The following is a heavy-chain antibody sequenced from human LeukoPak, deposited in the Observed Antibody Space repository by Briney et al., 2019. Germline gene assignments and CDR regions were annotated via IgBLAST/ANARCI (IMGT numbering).Heavy chain of an antibody. CDR1: GFAVSSNY. CDR2: IYRGGNT. CDR3: ARDLNYYGSGAPPGY. J-gene: IGHJ4*02. Sequence: PGESLRLSCAASGFAVSSNYMSWVRQAPGKGLEWISDIYRGGNTYYADSVKGRFTISRGSSKNTLYLQMNSLRAEDTAVYYCARDLNYYGSGAPPGYWGQGTLVTVSS. D-gene: IGHD3-10*01. V-gene: IGHV3-53*01.